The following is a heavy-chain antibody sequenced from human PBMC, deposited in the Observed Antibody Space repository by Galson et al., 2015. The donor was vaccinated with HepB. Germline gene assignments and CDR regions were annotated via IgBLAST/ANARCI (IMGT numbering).Heavy chain of an antibody. CDR1: GFTFSSYA. J-gene: IGHJ1*01. Sequence: SLRLSCAASGFTFSSYAMHWVRQAPGKGLEWVAGISYDGTKKEYADSVKGRFTISRDNSKNTLYVQMNSLRTDDTAVYYCARDTEGYCTGGRCYLEYFQHWGQGTLVTVSS. V-gene: IGHV3-30-3*01. CDR2: ISYDGTKK. CDR3: ARDTEGYCTGGRCYLEYFQH. D-gene: IGHD2-15*01.